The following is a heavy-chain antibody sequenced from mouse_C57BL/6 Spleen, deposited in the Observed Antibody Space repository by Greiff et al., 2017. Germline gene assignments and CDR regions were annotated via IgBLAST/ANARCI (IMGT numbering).Heavy chain of an antibody. V-gene: IGHV5-12*01. CDR1: GFTFSDYY. CDR2: ISNGGGST. Sequence: EVQLVESGGGLVQPGGSLKLSCAASGFTFSDYYMYWVRQTPEKRLEWVAYISNGGGSTYYPDTVKGRFTISRDNAKNTLYLQMSRLKSEDTAMYYCARRGTVVDYYAMDYWGQGTSVTVSS. J-gene: IGHJ4*01. CDR3: ARRGTVVDYYAMDY. D-gene: IGHD1-1*01.